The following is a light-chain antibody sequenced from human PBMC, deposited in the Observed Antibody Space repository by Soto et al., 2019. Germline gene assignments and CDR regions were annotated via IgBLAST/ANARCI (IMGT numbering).Light chain of an antibody. CDR1: QSITNN. CDR3: QQSYSTPPT. Sequence: DIQMTQSPSSLSASVRERVTIACRASQSITNNLNWYQQKPGRAPKLLIYRVSNLQSGVPPRFSGSGSGTDFTLTISSLQPDDFATYYCQQSYSTPPTFGQGTKVDIK. J-gene: IGKJ1*01. V-gene: IGKV1-39*01. CDR2: RVS.